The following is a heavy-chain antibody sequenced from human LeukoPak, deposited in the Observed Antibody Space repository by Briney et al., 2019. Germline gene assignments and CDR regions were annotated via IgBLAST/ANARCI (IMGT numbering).Heavy chain of an antibody. V-gene: IGHV3-23*01. CDR2: ISGFDSGT. J-gene: IGHJ4*02. CDR1: GFGFSTHD. CDR3: ARDNGYGDYRY. Sequence: GGSLRLSCVASGFGFSTHDMSWGRQTPGKGLEWVSSISGFDSGTYYTDSVRGRFTISRDTSKNTLYLQMNSLRAEDTAVYYCARDNGYGDYRYWGQGTLVTVSS. D-gene: IGHD4-17*01.